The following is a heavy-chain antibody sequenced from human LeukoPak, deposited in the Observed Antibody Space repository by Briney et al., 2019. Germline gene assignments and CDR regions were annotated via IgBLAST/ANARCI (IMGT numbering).Heavy chain of an antibody. CDR1: GYTFTSYY. CDR2: IIPIFGTA. CDR3: AGSTTVTYASILWYFDL. Sequence: GASVKVSCKASGYTFTSYYMHWVRQAPGQGLEWMGGIIPIFGTANYAQKFQGRVTITADESTSTAYMELSSLRSEDTAVYYCAGSTTVTYASILWYFDLWGRGTLATVSS. D-gene: IGHD4-17*01. J-gene: IGHJ2*01. V-gene: IGHV1-69*13.